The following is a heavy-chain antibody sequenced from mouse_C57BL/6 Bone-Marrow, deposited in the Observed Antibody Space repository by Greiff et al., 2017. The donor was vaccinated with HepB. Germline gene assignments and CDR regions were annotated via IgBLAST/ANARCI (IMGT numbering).Heavy chain of an antibody. CDR2: IRNKANNHAT. V-gene: IGHV6-6*01. CDR3: TRRYYYGSSPFAY. Sequence: EVKVEESGGGLVQPGGSMKLSCAASGFTFSDAWMDWVRQSPEKGLEWVAEIRNKANNHATYYAESVKGRFTISRDDSKSSVYLQMNSVRAEDTGIYYCTRRYYYGSSPFAYWGQGTLVTVSA. J-gene: IGHJ3*01. CDR1: GFTFSDAW. D-gene: IGHD1-1*01.